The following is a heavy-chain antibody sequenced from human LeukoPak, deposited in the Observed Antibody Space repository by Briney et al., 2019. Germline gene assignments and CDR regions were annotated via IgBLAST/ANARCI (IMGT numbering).Heavy chain of an antibody. CDR2: IKEDGSAK. Sequence: PGGSLRLSCVASGFTFSSYWMSWVRQAPGKGLEWVGNIKEDGSAKYYVDSVRGRFTISKDNAKNSLYLQMNSLRAEDTAVYFCASNSGWRFDYWGQGTLVTVSS. D-gene: IGHD6-19*01. CDR3: ASNSGWRFDY. J-gene: IGHJ4*02. CDR1: GFTFSSYW. V-gene: IGHV3-7*01.